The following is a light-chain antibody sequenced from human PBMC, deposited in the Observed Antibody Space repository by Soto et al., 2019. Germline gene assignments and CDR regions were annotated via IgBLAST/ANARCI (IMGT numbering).Light chain of an antibody. CDR2: EGI. Sequence: QSALTQPASVSGSPGQSITISCTGTSSDVGSYNLVSWYQQHPGKAPKLMIDEGIKRRSGDSNRLYGSKSGNTASLTISGRQDGDEVDYYCCSYAGSSTWVFGGGTKLTVL. CDR1: SSDVGSYNL. J-gene: IGLJ3*02. CDR3: CSYAGSSTWV. V-gene: IGLV2-23*01.